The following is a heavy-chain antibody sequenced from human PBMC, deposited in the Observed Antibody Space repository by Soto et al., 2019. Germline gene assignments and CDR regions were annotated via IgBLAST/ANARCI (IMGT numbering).Heavy chain of an antibody. CDR1: GFTFSSYG. V-gene: IGHV3-33*01. CDR3: ARNRDWSYYYYDYGMDV. CDR2: IWYDGSNE. D-gene: IGHD3-9*01. Sequence: QVQLVESGGGVVQPGRSLRLSCVGSGFTFSSYGMHWVRQAPGKGLEWVARIWYDGSNENYADSVKGRFTISRDNSENRLYLQMNSLRAEDTALYYCARNRDWSYYYYDYGMDVWGQGTTVTVSS. J-gene: IGHJ6*02.